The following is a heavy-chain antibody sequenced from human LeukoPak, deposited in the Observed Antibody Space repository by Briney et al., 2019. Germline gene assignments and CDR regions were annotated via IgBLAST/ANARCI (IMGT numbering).Heavy chain of an antibody. CDR1: GGSISSSYYY. Sequence: SETLSLTCTVSGGSISSSYYYWGCIRQPPGKGLEWIGSIYYSGSTYYNPSLKSRVTISVDKSKNQFSLKLSSVTAADTAVYYCARETKITIFGVVIEYYFDYWGQGTLVTVSS. V-gene: IGHV4-39*07. J-gene: IGHJ4*02. D-gene: IGHD3-3*01. CDR2: IYYSGST. CDR3: ARETKITIFGVVIEYYFDY.